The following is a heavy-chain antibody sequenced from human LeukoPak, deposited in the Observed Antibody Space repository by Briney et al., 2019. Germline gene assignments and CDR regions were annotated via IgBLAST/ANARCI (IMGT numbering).Heavy chain of an antibody. V-gene: IGHV1-2*02. CDR3: ARAWNDALGAFDI. D-gene: IGHD1-1*01. Sequence: GASVKVSCKASGYTFTGYYMHWVRQAPGQGLEWMGWINPNSGGTNYGQKFQGRVTMTRDTSISTAYMELSRLRSDDTAVYYCARAWNDALGAFDIWGQGTMVTVSS. CDR2: INPNSGGT. CDR1: GYTFTGYY. J-gene: IGHJ3*02.